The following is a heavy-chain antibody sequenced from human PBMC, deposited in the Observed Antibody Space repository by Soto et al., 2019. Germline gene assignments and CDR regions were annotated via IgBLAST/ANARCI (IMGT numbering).Heavy chain of an antibody. D-gene: IGHD3-10*01. V-gene: IGHV5-51*01. CDR2: IYPGDSDT. CDR3: ARHAWDYYGSGSYYHLDV. J-gene: IGHJ6*02. Sequence: GESLKISCKGPGYSFTSYWIGWVRQMPGKGLEWMGIIYPGDSDTRYSPSFQGQVTISADKSISTAYLQWSSLKASDTAMYYCARHAWDYYGSGSYYHLDVWGQGTTVTVSS. CDR1: GYSFTSYW.